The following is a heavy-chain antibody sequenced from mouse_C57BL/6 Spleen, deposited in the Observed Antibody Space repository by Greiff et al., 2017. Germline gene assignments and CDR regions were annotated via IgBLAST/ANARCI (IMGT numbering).Heavy chain of an antibody. CDR3: ARARYYGSSPLAMDY. Sequence: EVQLVESGGGLVKPGGSLKLSCAASGFTFSSYAMSWVRQTPEKRLEWVATISDGGSYHYYPDNVKGRFTISRDNAKNNLYLQMSHLKSEDTAMYYCARARYYGSSPLAMDYWGQGTSVTVSS. CDR1: GFTFSSYA. V-gene: IGHV5-4*01. J-gene: IGHJ4*01. D-gene: IGHD1-1*01. CDR2: ISDGGSYH.